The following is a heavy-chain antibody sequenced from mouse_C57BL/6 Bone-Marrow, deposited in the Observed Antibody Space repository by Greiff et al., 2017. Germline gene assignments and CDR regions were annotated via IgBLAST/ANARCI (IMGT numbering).Heavy chain of an antibody. V-gene: IGHV1-36*01. CDR3: SRGRYKGFFAY. CDR1: GFTFTDYY. CDR2: VYPYNGGT. Sequence: EAQLQQSGPVLVKPGPSVKISCKASGFTFTDYYMHWVKQSHGKSLEWIGLVYPYNGGTSYNQKFKGKATLTVDTSSSTAYIALNSLTSEDSAVYFCSRGRYKGFFAYWGQGTLVTVAA. J-gene: IGHJ3*01. D-gene: IGHD1-3*01.